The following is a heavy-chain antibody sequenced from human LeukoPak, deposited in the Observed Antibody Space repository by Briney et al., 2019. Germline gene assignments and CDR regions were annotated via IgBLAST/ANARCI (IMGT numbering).Heavy chain of an antibody. CDR1: GYTFTGYY. CDR3: ARQDGYVGTTFDY. Sequence: ASVKVSCKASGYTFTGYYMHWVRQAPGQGLEWMGWISAYNGNTNYAQKLQGRVTMTTDTSTSTAYMELRSLRSDDTAVYYCARQDGYVGTTFDYWGQGTLVTVSS. V-gene: IGHV1-18*04. D-gene: IGHD1-1*01. J-gene: IGHJ4*02. CDR2: ISAYNGNT.